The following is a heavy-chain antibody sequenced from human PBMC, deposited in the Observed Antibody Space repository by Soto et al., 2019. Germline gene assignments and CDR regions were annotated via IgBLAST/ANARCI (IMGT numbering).Heavy chain of an antibody. J-gene: IGHJ3*02. CDR1: GGTFSSYA. CDR3: ARGPNYDILTGYYIDDAFDI. D-gene: IGHD3-9*01. V-gene: IGHV1-69*01. CDR2: IIPIFGTA. Sequence: QVQLVQSGAEVKKPGSSVKVSCKASGGTFSSYAISWVRQAPGQGLEWMGGIIPIFGTANYAQKFQGRVTITADESTSTAYIELSSLRSEDSAVYYCARGPNYDILTGYYIDDAFDIWGQGTMVTVSS.